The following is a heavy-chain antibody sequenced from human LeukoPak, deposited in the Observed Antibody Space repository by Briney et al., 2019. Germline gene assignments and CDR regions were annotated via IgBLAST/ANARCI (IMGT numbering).Heavy chain of an antibody. CDR2: SRNKANSYTT. D-gene: IGHD1-26*01. CDR1: GFTFSDHY. Sequence: GGSLRLSCAASGFTFSDHYMDWVRQAPGKGLEWVGRSRNKANSYTTDYAASVKARFAVSRDDSKNSMYMQMNSLKTDDTAVSYCARVGSTNYGMDVWGQGTPVTVSS. J-gene: IGHJ6*02. V-gene: IGHV3-72*01. CDR3: ARVGSTNYGMDV.